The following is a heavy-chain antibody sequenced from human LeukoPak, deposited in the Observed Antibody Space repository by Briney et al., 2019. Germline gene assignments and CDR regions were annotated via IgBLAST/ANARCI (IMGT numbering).Heavy chain of an antibody. Sequence: GGSLRLSCAASGFTVSSNYMSWVRQAPGKGLEWVSVIYGGGTTYYADSVKGRFTISRDNAKNSLYLQMNSLRAEDTAVYYCASSTMIVVAPFDFWGQGTLVTVSS. CDR2: IYGGGTT. D-gene: IGHD3-22*01. CDR1: GFTVSSNY. CDR3: ASSTMIVVAPFDF. V-gene: IGHV3-53*01. J-gene: IGHJ4*02.